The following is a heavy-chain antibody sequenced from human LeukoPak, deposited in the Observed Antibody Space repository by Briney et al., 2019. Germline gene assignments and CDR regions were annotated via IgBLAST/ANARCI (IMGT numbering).Heavy chain of an antibody. CDR3: ARDYDVSGSYGG. V-gene: IGHV3-48*03. CDR2: ISSSGSTI. CDR1: GFTFSSYE. D-gene: IGHD1-26*01. J-gene: IGHJ4*02. Sequence: PGGSLRLSCAASGFTFSSYEMNWVRQAPGQGLEWVSYISSSGSTIYYAASVKGRFTISRDNAKNSLYLQTNSLRAEDKAVYYCARDYDVSGSYGGWGQGTLVTVSS.